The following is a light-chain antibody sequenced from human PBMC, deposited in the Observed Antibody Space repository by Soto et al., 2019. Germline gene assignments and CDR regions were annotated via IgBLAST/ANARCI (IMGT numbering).Light chain of an antibody. CDR1: SSDVGGYNY. Sequence: QSALTQPASVSGSPGQSITISCTGTSSDVGGYNYVSWFQQHPGKAPKLKIYEVSNRPSGVSNRFSGSKSGNTASLTISELQAEDEADYYCTACTTISTGVFGGGTNLTVL. J-gene: IGLJ3*02. V-gene: IGLV2-14*01. CDR3: TACTTISTGV. CDR2: EVS.